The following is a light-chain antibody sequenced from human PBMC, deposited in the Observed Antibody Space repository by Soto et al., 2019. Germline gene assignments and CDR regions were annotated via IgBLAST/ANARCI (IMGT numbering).Light chain of an antibody. CDR3: QQLNSYPRT. Sequence: DIQLTQSPSFLSASVGDRVTITCRASQGISSYLAWYQQKPGKAPKLLIYAASPLQSGVPSRFSGSGSVKKFTLTISSLQHEDFATYYCQQLNSYPRTFGQGTKVEIK. J-gene: IGKJ1*01. V-gene: IGKV1-9*01. CDR2: AAS. CDR1: QGISSY.